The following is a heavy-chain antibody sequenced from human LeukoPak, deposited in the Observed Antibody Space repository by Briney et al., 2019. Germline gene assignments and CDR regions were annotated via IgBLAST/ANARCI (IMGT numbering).Heavy chain of an antibody. CDR1: GMTFDDYA. CDR3: AKGFSVLASNHYFYYYGMDV. CDR2: ISGDGGST. D-gene: IGHD3-3*01. J-gene: IGHJ6*02. Sequence: GGSLRLSCAASGMTFDDYAMHWVRRAPGRGLEWVSLISGDGGSTYYADSVKGRFTISRDNSKNSLYLQMTNLRTEDTALYYCAKGFSVLASNHYFYYYGMDVWGQGTTVTVSS. V-gene: IGHV3-43*02.